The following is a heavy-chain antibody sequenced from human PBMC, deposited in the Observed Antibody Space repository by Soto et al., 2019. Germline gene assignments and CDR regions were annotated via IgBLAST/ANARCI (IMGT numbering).Heavy chain of an antibody. CDR1: GYTFTSYG. Sequence: ASVKVSCKASGYTFTSYGISWVRQAPGQGLEWMGWISAYNGNTSYAQKLQGRVTMTTDTSTSTAYMELRSLRSDDTAVYYCARDYDFWSGYPPNWFDPWGQGTLVTVSS. J-gene: IGHJ5*02. CDR2: ISAYNGNT. D-gene: IGHD3-3*01. CDR3: ARDYDFWSGYPPNWFDP. V-gene: IGHV1-18*01.